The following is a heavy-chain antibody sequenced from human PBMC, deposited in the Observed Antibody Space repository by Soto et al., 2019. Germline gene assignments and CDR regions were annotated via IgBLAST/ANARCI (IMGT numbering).Heavy chain of an antibody. D-gene: IGHD2-15*01. CDR1: GFTFSSYA. Sequence: PGGSLRLSCAASGFTFSSYAMSWVRQAPGKGLEWVSGISASGGGIYYADSVKGRFTFSRDNAKSTMYLLMTSLGAEDTAVYFCARRRGTGISGGTYYGFDVWGPGTTVTVSS. J-gene: IGHJ6*02. CDR2: ISASGGGI. CDR3: ARRRGTGISGGTYYGFDV. V-gene: IGHV3-23*01.